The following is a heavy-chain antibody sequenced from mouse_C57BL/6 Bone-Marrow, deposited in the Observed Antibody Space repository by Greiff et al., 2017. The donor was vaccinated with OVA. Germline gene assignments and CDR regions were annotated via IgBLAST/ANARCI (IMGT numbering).Heavy chain of an antibody. CDR3: ARSPHYFDY. V-gene: IGHV1-55*01. CDR2: IYPGSGST. CDR1: GYTFTSYW. Sequence: LQESGAELVKPGASVKMSCKASGYTFTSYWITWVKQRPGQGLEWIGDIYPGSGSTNYNEKFKSKATLTVDTSSSTAYMQLSSLTSEDSAVYYCARSPHYFDYWGQGTTLTVSS. J-gene: IGHJ2*01.